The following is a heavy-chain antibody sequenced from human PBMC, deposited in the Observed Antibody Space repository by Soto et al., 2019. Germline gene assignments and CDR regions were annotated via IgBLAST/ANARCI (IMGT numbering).Heavy chain of an antibody. Sequence: PSETLSLTCTVSGGSINTYYWNWIRQPPGKGLEWIGYIYYSGSTNYNPSLKSRVTISVDTSKNQFSLRLSSVTAADTAVYYCARHNGWYIDYFDYWGQGALVTVSS. D-gene: IGHD6-19*01. CDR1: GGSINTYY. CDR2: IYYSGST. V-gene: IGHV4-59*01. CDR3: ARHNGWYIDYFDY. J-gene: IGHJ4*02.